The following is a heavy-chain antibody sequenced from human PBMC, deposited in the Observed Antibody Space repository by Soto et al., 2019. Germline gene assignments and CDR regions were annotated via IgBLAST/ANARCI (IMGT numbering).Heavy chain of an antibody. CDR3: ARGRGMDV. V-gene: IGHV1-46*03. J-gene: IGHJ6*02. CDR1: GYTFTSYY. Sequence: QVQLVQSGAEVKKPGASVKVSCKASGYTFTSYYMHWVRQAPGQGLEWMGIINPSGGSTSYAQKSXGXGXTTRDTSTSTVYMELSSLRSEDTAVYYCARGRGMDVWGQGTTVTVSS. CDR2: INPSGGST.